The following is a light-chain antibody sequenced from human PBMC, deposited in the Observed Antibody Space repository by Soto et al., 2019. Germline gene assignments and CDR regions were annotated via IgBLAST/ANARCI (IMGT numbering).Light chain of an antibody. V-gene: IGLV2-14*01. CDR3: RSYKNSKSEV. CDR1: SSDVGGYNY. CDR2: EVS. Sequence: QSVLTEPAAVSGAPGQSITIASTGTSSDVGGYNYVSWYQQHPGKAPKIIICEVSNRPSGVSNRFSGSKSGSTASLNISGLQAEDEADYFCRSYKNSKSEVFATGTKVTVL. J-gene: IGLJ1*01.